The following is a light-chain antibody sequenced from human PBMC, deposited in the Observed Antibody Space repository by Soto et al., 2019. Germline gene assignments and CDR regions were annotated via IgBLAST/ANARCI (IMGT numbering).Light chain of an antibody. CDR3: QKYYGAPWT. V-gene: IGKV1-27*01. Sequence: DIQMTQSPSSLSASVGDRVTITCRASQGISTYLVWYQQKPGTVPKLLIFAASTLQSGVPSRFSGSGSGTDFTLTISSLQPEDVATYYCQKYYGAPWTFGQGTKVEIK. CDR2: AAS. J-gene: IGKJ1*01. CDR1: QGISTY.